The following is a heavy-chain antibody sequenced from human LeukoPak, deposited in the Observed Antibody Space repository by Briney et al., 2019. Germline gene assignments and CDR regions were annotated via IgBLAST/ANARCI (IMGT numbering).Heavy chain of an antibody. CDR2: IWRDGSIE. CDR1: GFTFRNYG. D-gene: IGHD6-19*01. Sequence: PGGSLRLSCAASGFTFRNYGMHWVRQAPGKGLECVAVIWRDGSIENYADSVKGRFTISRDNSKNTQYLQMNSLRAEDTAVYYCAIWYSSGWSFDSWGPGTPVTVSS. CDR3: AIWYSSGWSFDS. V-gene: IGHV3-33*01. J-gene: IGHJ5*01.